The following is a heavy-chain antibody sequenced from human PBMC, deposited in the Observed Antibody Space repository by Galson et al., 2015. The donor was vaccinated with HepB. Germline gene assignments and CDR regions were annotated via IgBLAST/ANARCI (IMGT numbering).Heavy chain of an antibody. CDR3: ARDMGWAQSALYHFAMDV. V-gene: IGHV3-48*02. D-gene: IGHD1-26*01. J-gene: IGHJ6*02. CDR2: IGTGGTPT. Sequence: SLRLSCAASGFTLRPYGIHWVRQAPGRGLEWLSYIGTGGTPTYYTDSVKGRFTLSRNDVRNSVDLQMKSLRDEDTAVYYCARDMGWAQSALYHFAMDVWGHGATVSVSS. CDR1: GFTLRPYG.